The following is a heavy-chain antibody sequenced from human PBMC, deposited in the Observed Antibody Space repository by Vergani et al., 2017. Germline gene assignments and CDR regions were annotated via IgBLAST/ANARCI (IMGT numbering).Heavy chain of an antibody. CDR2: IYSGGST. CDR1: GFTVSSNY. J-gene: IGHJ4*02. CDR3: ARVSASSWYRY. Sequence: EVQLVESGGGLVQPGGSLRLSCAASGFTVSSNYMSWVRQAPGKGLEWVSVIYSGGSTYYADSMKGRFTISRDNSKNTLYLQMNSLRAEDTAVYYCARVSASSWYRYWGQGTLVTVSS. D-gene: IGHD6-13*01. V-gene: IGHV3-66*02.